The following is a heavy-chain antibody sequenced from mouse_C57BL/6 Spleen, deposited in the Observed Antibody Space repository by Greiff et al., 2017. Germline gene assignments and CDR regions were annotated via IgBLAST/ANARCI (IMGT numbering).Heavy chain of an antibody. CDR2: IDPETGGT. J-gene: IGHJ4*01. CDR1: GYTFTDYE. Sequence: VQLVESGAELVRPGASVTLSCKASGYTFTDYEMHWVKQTPVHGLEWIGAIDPETGGTAYNQKFKGKAILTADKSSSTAYMELRSLTSEDSAVYYCTRWLLRGRNYAMDYWGQGTSVTVSS. CDR3: TRWLLRGRNYAMDY. D-gene: IGHD2-3*01. V-gene: IGHV1-15*01.